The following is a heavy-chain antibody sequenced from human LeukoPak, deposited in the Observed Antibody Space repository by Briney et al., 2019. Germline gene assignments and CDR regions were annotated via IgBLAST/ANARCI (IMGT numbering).Heavy chain of an antibody. D-gene: IGHD3-10*01. CDR2: IIPIFGTA. J-gene: IGHJ4*02. CDR1: GYTFTSYD. V-gene: IGHV1-69*13. CDR3: AMYYYYGSGSYNY. Sequence: SVKVSCKASGYTFTSYDINWVRQAPGQGLEWMGGIIPIFGTANYAQKFQGRVTITADESTSTAYMELSSLRSEDTAVYYCAMYYYYGSGSYNYWGQGALVTVSS.